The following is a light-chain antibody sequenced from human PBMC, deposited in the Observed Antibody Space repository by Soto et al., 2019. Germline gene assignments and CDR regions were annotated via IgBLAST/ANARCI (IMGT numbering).Light chain of an antibody. CDR1: SSNIGNNY. CDR3: AAWDDRLSVWV. CDR2: RND. J-gene: IGLJ3*02. V-gene: IGLV1-47*01. Sequence: QPVLTQPPSVSGTPGQRVTIACSGSSSNIGNNYGYWYQQIPGTAPKVLIYRNDQRPSGVPDRFSGSKSGTSASLAISGLRSEDEADYYCAAWDDRLSVWVFGGGTKLTVL.